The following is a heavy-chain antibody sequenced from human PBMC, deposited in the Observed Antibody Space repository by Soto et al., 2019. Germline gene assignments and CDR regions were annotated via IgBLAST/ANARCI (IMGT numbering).Heavy chain of an antibody. CDR3: ARGRRYLSYGYKLDGMDV. CDR2: INHSGST. D-gene: IGHD5-18*01. CDR1: GGSFSVYY. Sequence: PSETLSLTCAVYGGSFSVYYWSLIRQPPGKGLEWIGEINHSGSTNYNPSLKSRVTISVDTSKNQFSLKLSSVTAADTAVYYCARGRRYLSYGYKLDGMDVWGQGTTGNVSS. J-gene: IGHJ6*02. V-gene: IGHV4-34*01.